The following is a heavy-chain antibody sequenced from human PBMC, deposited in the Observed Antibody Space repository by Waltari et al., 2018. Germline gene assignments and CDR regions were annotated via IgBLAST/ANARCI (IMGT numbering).Heavy chain of an antibody. V-gene: IGHV3-9*01. CDR3: AREFAGGYVFDL. Sequence: EVQLVDSGGGLVPPGRSLTLSCVASGFTFDEHAMHWVRHVPGKGLEWVSNINWNGGNMDYSDSVKGRFTISRDNAKNALYLQMNSLRGDDTALYYCAREFAGGYVFDLWGQGTLVTVSS. CDR1: GFTFDEHA. D-gene: IGHD5-12*01. CDR2: INWNGGNM. J-gene: IGHJ4*02.